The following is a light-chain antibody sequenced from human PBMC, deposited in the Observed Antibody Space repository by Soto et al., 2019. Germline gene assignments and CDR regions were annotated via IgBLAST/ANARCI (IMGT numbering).Light chain of an antibody. CDR1: SSDVGGYDY. J-gene: IGLJ3*02. Sequence: QSDLTQPASVSGSPGQSIAISCTGTSSDVGGYDYVSWYQQHPGRAPKLMIYDVSNRPSGASNRFSGSKSGNTASLTISGLQPEDEADYYCSSYTSSNSWVFGGGTQLTVL. CDR2: DVS. V-gene: IGLV2-14*01. CDR3: SSYTSSNSWV.